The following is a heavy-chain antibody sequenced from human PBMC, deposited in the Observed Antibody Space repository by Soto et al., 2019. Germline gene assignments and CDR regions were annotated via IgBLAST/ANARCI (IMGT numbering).Heavy chain of an antibody. V-gene: IGHV4-38-2*02. J-gene: IGHJ6*02. CDR2: IYHSGST. CDR3: ARDGISSSWYAGYYYGMDV. D-gene: IGHD6-13*01. Sequence: SETLSLTCAVSGYSISSGYYWGWIRQPPGKGLEWIGSIYHSGSTYYNPSLKSRVTISVDTSKNQFSLKLSSVTAADTAVYYCARDGISSSWYAGYYYGMDVWGQGTTVT. CDR1: GYSISSGYY.